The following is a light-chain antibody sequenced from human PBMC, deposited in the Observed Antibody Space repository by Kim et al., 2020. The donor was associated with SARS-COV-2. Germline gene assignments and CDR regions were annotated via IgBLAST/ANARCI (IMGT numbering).Light chain of an antibody. V-gene: IGKV1-17*01. CDR3: LQHNTYPIT. CDR2: GAS. CDR1: QDIRND. J-gene: IGKJ5*01. Sequence: ASVGDRVTITGRASQDIRNDLGCYQQNPARAPKRLIYGASSLQSGVPSRFIGSGSGTESTLPFSSLQPEDFATNSCLQHNTYPITFGQGTRLEIK.